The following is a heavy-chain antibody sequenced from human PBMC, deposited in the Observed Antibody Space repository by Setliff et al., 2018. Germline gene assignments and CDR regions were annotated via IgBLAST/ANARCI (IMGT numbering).Heavy chain of an antibody. D-gene: IGHD3-10*01. CDR2: IYTSGST. CDR3: ARAFTYYYGSGSYYNDWFDP. Sequence: SETLSLTCTVSGGSISSGSYYWSWIRQPAGKGLEWIGRIYTSGSTNYNPSLKSRVTISVDTSKNQFSLKLSSVTAADTAVYYCARAFTYYYGSGSYYNDWFDPWGQGTLVTVSS. CDR1: GGSISSGSYY. V-gene: IGHV4-61*02. J-gene: IGHJ5*02.